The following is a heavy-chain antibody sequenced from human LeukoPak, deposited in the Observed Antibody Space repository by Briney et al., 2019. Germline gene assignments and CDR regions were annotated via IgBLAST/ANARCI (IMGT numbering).Heavy chain of an antibody. D-gene: IGHD3-22*01. CDR1: GLTINTNY. Sequence: PGGSLRLSCAASGLTINTNYMNWVRQAPGRGLEWLSVIYPGGVTKYAESVKGRFTVSRDIAKNTVYLEMNDLRAEDTALCYCAREIGYYFDSDDSRLRGRLDVWGKGTSVTVSS. V-gene: IGHV3-53*01. J-gene: IGHJ6*04. CDR2: IYPGGVT. CDR3: AREIGYYFDSDDSRLRGRLDV.